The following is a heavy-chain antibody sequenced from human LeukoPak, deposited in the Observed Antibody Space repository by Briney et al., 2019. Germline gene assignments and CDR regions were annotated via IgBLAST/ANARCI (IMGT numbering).Heavy chain of an antibody. Sequence: GGSLRLSCAASGFTFSSYWMSWVRQAPGKGLEWVANIKQDGSEKYYVDSVKGRFTISRDNAKNSLYLQMNSLRAEDTAVYYCARDYVSGWYYFDYWGQGTLVTVSS. CDR3: ARDYVSGWYYFDY. D-gene: IGHD6-19*01. V-gene: IGHV3-7*01. J-gene: IGHJ4*02. CDR2: IKQDGSEK. CDR1: GFTFSSYW.